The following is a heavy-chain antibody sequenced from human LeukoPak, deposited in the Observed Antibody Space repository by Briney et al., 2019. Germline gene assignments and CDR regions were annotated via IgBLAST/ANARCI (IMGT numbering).Heavy chain of an antibody. Sequence: PGGSLRLSCAASGFTFSSYWMSWVRQAPGKGLEWVANIKQDGSEKYYVDSVKGRFTISRDNAKNSLYLQMNSLRAEDTAVYYCARVSSSGWYLVWFDPWGQGTLVTVSS. J-gene: IGHJ5*02. CDR3: ARVSSSGWYLVWFDP. CDR2: IKQDGSEK. D-gene: IGHD6-19*01. CDR1: GFTFSSYW. V-gene: IGHV3-7*01.